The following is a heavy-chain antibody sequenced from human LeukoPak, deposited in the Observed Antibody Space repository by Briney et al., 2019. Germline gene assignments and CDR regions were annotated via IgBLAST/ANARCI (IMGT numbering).Heavy chain of an antibody. V-gene: IGHV1-8*01. CDR1: GDTFSTYD. CDR3: ARLVSTKYYFDY. Sequence: ASVKVSCKASGDTFSTYDVNWVRQATGQGLEWMGWVNPKSGHTAYAQKFQGRVTMTSDTSTAFLELSSLRSEDTAVYYCARLVSTKYYFDYWGQGTLVTVSS. CDR2: VNPKSGHT. J-gene: IGHJ4*02. D-gene: IGHD3-9*01.